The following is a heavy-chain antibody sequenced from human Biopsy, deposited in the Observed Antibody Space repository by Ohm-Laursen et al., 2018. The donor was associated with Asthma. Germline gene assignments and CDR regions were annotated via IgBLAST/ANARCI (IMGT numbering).Heavy chain of an antibody. CDR2: ISVYNGNT. D-gene: IGHD3-10*01. Sequence: GASVPDSCPTSGYTFNSAGITWVRQAPGQGLEWMGWISVYNGNTKVAQKLQDRVTMITDTSTSTAYMELRSLRSDDTAVYFCARAVDYSHYYGIDVWGQGTTVTVS. J-gene: IGHJ6*02. V-gene: IGHV1-18*01. CDR3: ARAVDYSHYYGIDV. CDR1: GYTFNSAG.